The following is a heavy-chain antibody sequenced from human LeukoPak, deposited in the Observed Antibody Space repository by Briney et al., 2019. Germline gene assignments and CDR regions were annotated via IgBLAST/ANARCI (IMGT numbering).Heavy chain of an antibody. V-gene: IGHV4-61*10. CDR2: IYYSGST. Sequence: SETLSLTCTVSGGSTSSGAYYWTWIRQPAGKGLEWIGYIYYSGSTNYNPSLKSRVTISVDTSKNQFSLKLSSVTAADTAVYYCARHRRGSYRELDYWGQGTLVTVSS. D-gene: IGHD1-26*01. CDR3: ARHRRGSYRELDY. J-gene: IGHJ4*02. CDR1: GGSTSSGAYY.